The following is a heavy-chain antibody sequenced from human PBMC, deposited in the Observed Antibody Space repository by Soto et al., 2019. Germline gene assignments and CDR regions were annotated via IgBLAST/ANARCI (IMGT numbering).Heavy chain of an antibody. Sequence: ASVKVSCKASGYSFTAYAMHWVRQAPGQRPEWMGWINAGNGNTKYSQKLQDRVTISRDTSASTVYMELSRLRSEDTAVYYCAREIVLWFGESANWFDPWGQGTLVTVSS. V-gene: IGHV1-3*01. CDR1: GYSFTAYA. D-gene: IGHD3-10*01. CDR3: AREIVLWFGESANWFDP. J-gene: IGHJ5*02. CDR2: INAGNGNT.